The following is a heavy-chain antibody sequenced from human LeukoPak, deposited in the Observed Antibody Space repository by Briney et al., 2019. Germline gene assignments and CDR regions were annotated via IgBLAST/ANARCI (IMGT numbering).Heavy chain of an antibody. Sequence: PGGSLRLSCAASGFTFSTYNMNWVRQAPGKGLEWVANIKQDGSEKYYVDSVKGRFTISRDNAKNSLYQQMNSLRAEDTAVYYCASLVGELGYYYYYYMDVWGKGTTVTISS. D-gene: IGHD3-10*01. CDR3: ASLVGELGYYYYYYMDV. V-gene: IGHV3-7*01. CDR2: IKQDGSEK. CDR1: GFTFSTYN. J-gene: IGHJ6*03.